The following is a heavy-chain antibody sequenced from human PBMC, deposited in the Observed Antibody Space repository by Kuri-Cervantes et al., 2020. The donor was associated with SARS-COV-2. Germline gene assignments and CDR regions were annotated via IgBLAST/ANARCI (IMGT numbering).Heavy chain of an antibody. J-gene: IGHJ6*03. CDR1: GDSITNGVYY. D-gene: IGHD3-3*01. V-gene: IGHV4-30-2*01. Sequence: LRLSCSVSGDSITNGVYYWSWIRQPPGKGLEWIGYIHHRGTTYATLTSRVSMSIDRSKNQFSLKLSSVTAADTAVYYCARYGVYYYYYYMDVWGKGTTVTVSS. CDR3: ARYGVYYYYYYMDV. CDR2: IHHRGTT.